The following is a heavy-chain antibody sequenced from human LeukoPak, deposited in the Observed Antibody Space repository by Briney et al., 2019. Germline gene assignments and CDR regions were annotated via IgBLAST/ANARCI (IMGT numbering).Heavy chain of an antibody. J-gene: IGHJ4*02. CDR2: IWYDGTNK. CDR1: GFTFSTYG. CDR3: ARAVGPFDY. Sequence: GGSLRLSCAASGFTFSTYGMHWVSQAPGRGLEWVAVIWYDGTNKYYGDSVKGRFTISRDNSKNTLYLQMNSLRAEDTAVYYCARAVGPFDYWGQGTLVTVSS. V-gene: IGHV3-33*01.